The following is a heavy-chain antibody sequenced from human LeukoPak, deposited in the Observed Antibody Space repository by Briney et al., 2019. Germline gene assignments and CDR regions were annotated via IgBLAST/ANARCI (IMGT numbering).Heavy chain of an antibody. CDR2: IRYDGSNK. V-gene: IGHV3-30*02. CDR1: GFTFSSYG. J-gene: IGHJ4*02. Sequence: PGGSLRLSCAASGFTFSSYGMHWVRQAPGKGLEWVAFIRYDGSNKYYADSVKGRFTVSRDNSKNTLYLQMNSLRAEDTAVYYCAKDHVRYSSSWDFDYWGQGTQVTVSS. D-gene: IGHD6-13*01. CDR3: AKDHVRYSSSWDFDY.